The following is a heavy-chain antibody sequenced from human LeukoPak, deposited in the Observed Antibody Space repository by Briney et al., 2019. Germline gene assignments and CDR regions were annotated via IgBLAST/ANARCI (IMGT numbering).Heavy chain of an antibody. Sequence: SETLSLTCAVYGGSFSGYYWSWIRQPPGKGLEWIGEINHSGSTNYNPSLKSRVTISVDTSKNQFSLKLSSVTAADTAVYYCARATISSSSGGLDYWGQGTLVTVSS. CDR3: ARATISSSSGGLDY. V-gene: IGHV4-34*01. CDR1: GGSFSGYY. CDR2: INHSGST. D-gene: IGHD6-6*01. J-gene: IGHJ4*02.